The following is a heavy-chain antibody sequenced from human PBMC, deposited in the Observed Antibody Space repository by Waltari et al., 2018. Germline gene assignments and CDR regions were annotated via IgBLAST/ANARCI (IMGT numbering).Heavy chain of an antibody. Sequence: QVQLVESGGGVVQPGRSLRLSCAASGFTFSTYAMHWVRQAPGKGLEWVAVISYGGGKQNYADSVKGRFTISRDNSKNTLYLQMSTLRAEDTAVYYCARAYSRLDYWGQGTLVTVSS. V-gene: IGHV3-30*04. J-gene: IGHJ4*02. CDR3: ARAYSRLDY. CDR2: ISYGGGKQ. D-gene: IGHD1-26*01. CDR1: GFTFSTYA.